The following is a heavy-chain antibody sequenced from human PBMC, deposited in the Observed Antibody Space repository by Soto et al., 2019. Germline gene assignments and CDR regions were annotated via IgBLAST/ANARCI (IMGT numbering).Heavy chain of an antibody. CDR2: MNTNSDDT. CDR1: GYTFTSYD. Sequence: ASVKVSCKTSGYTFTSYDINWVRQAPGQGLEWVGWMNTNSDDTRSAQKFRGRLTLTRDKSMRAVYMELTGLTSEDTAVYYCARDTETLGPRANDALDIWGQGTMVTVSS. J-gene: IGHJ3*02. CDR3: ARDTETLGPRANDALDI. V-gene: IGHV1-8*01. D-gene: IGHD3-3*02.